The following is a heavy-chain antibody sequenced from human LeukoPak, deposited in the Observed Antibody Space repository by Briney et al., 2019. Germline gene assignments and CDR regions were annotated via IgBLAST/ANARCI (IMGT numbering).Heavy chain of an antibody. V-gene: IGHV3-23*01. CDR1: GFTFSSYA. J-gene: IGHJ4*02. D-gene: IGHD3-3*01. CDR2: ISGSGGST. CDR3: AKPGYYGFWSGYPHFDY. Sequence: GGSLRLSCAASGFTFSSYAMSWVRQAPGKGLEWVSAISGSGGSTYYADSVKGRFTISRDNSKNTLYLQMNSLRAEDTAVYYCAKPGYYGFWSGYPHFDYWGQGTLVTVSP.